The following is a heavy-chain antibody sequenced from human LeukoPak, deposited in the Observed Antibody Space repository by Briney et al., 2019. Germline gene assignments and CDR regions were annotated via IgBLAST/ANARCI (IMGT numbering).Heavy chain of an antibody. Sequence: GGSLRLSCAASGFTFDDYAMHWVRQAPGKGLEWVSSISSNSGSLVYADSVKGRFTISRDNAKSSLYLQMNRLRAEDMALYYCAKSLVSRSWLFDGFDIWGQGTMVTVSS. V-gene: IGHV3-9*03. CDR1: GFTFDDYA. J-gene: IGHJ3*02. D-gene: IGHD5/OR15-5a*01. CDR3: AKSLVSRSWLFDGFDI. CDR2: ISSNSGSL.